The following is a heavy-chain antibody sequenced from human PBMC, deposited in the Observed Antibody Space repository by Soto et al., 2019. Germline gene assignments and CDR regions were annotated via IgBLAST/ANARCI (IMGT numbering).Heavy chain of an antibody. CDR2: IIPIFGTA. CDR3: ARGVVEENWFDP. CDR1: GGTFSSYA. J-gene: IGHJ5*02. V-gene: IGHV1-69*06. D-gene: IGHD2-15*01. Sequence: SVKVSCKASGGTFSSYAISWVRQAPGQGLEWMGGIIPIFGTANYAQKFQGRVTITADKSTSTAYMELSSLRSEDTAVYYCARGVVEENWFDPWGQGTLVTVSS.